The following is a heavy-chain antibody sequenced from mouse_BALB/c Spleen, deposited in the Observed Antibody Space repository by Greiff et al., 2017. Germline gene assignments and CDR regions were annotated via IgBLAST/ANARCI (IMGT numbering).Heavy chain of an antibody. CDR3: ARDHYYGSSSFAY. D-gene: IGHD1-1*01. CDR1: GFTFSSYG. J-gene: IGHJ3*01. Sequence: EVQGVESGGGLVQPGGSLKLSCAASGFTFSSYGMSWVRQTPDKRLELVATINSNGGSTYYPDSVKGRFTISRDNAKNTLYLQMSSLKSEDTAMYYCARDHYYGSSSFAYWGQGTLVTVSA. CDR2: INSNGGST. V-gene: IGHV5-6-3*01.